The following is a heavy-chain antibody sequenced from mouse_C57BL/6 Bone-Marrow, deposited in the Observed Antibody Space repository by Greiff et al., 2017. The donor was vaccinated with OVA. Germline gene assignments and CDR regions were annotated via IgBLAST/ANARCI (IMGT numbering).Heavy chain of an antibody. V-gene: IGHV1-64*01. J-gene: IGHJ2*01. CDR1: GYTFTSYC. CDR3: AYTYFDY. Sequence: VQLQQSGADLVKPGASVKLSCTASGYTFTSYCMYWVKQTPGQGLEWIGIIHPNSGSTNYNDNFKGKVTMTVDKSTSTVYLQLSSLTSDDSAVYYYAYTYFDYWGQGTTLTVSS. CDR2: IHPNSGST.